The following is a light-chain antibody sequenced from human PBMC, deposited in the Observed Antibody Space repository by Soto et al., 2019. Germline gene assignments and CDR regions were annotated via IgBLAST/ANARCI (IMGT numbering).Light chain of an antibody. Sequence: SALTQPASVSGSPGQSITISCTGTSSDVGSYNLVSWYQQHPGKAPKLMIYEVNKWPSGVSNRFSGSKSGNTASLTISGLQAEDEGDYYCYSYAGSDWVFGGGTKLTVL. CDR3: YSYAGSDWV. CDR2: EVN. J-gene: IGLJ3*02. CDR1: SSDVGSYNL. V-gene: IGLV2-23*02.